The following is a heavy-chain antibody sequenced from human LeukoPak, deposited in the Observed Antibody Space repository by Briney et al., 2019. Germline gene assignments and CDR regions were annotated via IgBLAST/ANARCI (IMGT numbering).Heavy chain of an antibody. D-gene: IGHD6-13*01. V-gene: IGHV4-59*01. Sequence: PSETLSLTCTVSGGSINSYYWSWIRQPPGKGLEWIGYIYYSGSTNYNPSLKSRVTISVDTSKNQFSLKLSSVTAADTAVYYCAREGRIAADLHWFDPWGQGTLVTVSS. J-gene: IGHJ5*02. CDR2: IYYSGST. CDR3: AREGRIAADLHWFDP. CDR1: GGSINSYY.